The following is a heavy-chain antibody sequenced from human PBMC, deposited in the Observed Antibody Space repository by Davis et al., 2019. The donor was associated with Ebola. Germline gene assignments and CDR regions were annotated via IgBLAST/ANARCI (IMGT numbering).Heavy chain of an antibody. D-gene: IGHD2-15*01. CDR1: GYTFTSYD. CDR3: ARETWCSGGSCYSLNWFDP. Sequence: ASVQVSCKASGYTFTSYDINWVRHAPGQGLEWMGWMNPNSGNTGYAQKFQGRVTMTRNTSISTAYMELSSLRSEDTAVYYCARETWCSGGSCYSLNWFDPWGQGTLVTVSS. V-gene: IGHV1-8*01. J-gene: IGHJ5*02. CDR2: MNPNSGNT.